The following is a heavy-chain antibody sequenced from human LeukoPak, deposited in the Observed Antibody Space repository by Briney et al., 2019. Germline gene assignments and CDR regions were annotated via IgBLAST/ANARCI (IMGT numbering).Heavy chain of an antibody. CDR3: ARGVVRWGTYFAFDI. Sequence: SETLSLTCTVSDGSISSYYWDYIRQPPGKGLEWIGYIYSSGSTNYNPSLKSRVTISLDTSKNQFFLNLSSVTAADTAVYYCARGVVRWGTYFAFDIWGQGTMVSVSS. J-gene: IGHJ3*02. CDR1: DGSISSYY. D-gene: IGHD3-16*01. CDR2: IYSSGST. V-gene: IGHV4-59*01.